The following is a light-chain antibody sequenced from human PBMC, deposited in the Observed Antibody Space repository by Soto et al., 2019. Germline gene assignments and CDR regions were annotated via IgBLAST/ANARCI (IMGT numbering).Light chain of an antibody. J-gene: IGKJ1*01. Sequence: TPSPATLSVSAGESASLSCRASPSVSTTVAWYHQKPGQAPRLLVYGASTMATGIPARFSCSGAGTFCTLTITSLQSEDFGGYFCQQYKVWPTTYDQGTKV. CDR2: GAS. CDR3: QQYKVWPTT. CDR1: PSVSTT. V-gene: IGKV3-15*01.